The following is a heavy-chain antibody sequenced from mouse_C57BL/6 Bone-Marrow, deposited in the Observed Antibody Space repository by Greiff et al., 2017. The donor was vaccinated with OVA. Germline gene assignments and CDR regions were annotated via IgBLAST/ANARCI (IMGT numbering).Heavy chain of an antibody. CDR1: GFTFSSYA. Sequence: DVHLVESGGGLVKPGGSLQLSCAASGFTFSSYAMSWVRQTPEKRLEWVATISDGGSYTYYPDNVKGRFTISRDNAKNNLYLQMSHLKSEDTAMYYCARGDLLWYAFAYWGQGTLVTVSA. CDR3: ARGDLLWYAFAY. V-gene: IGHV5-4*01. CDR2: ISDGGSYT. D-gene: IGHD2-1*01. J-gene: IGHJ3*01.